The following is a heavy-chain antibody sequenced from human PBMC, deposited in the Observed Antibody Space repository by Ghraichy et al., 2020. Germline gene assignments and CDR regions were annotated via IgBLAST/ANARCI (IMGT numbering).Heavy chain of an antibody. CDR2: IDTDGSSA. CDR3: ARDPRAHCSGGSCYYLDY. D-gene: IGHD2-15*01. CDR1: GFTFSSYW. J-gene: IGHJ4*02. V-gene: IGHV3-74*01. Sequence: GGSLRLSCAASGFTFSSYWMHWVRQDPGKGLVWVSRIDTDGSSAAYADSVEGRFTISRDNAKNMLYLQMNSLRADDTAVYYCARDPRAHCSGGSCYYLDYWGQGTLVTVSS.